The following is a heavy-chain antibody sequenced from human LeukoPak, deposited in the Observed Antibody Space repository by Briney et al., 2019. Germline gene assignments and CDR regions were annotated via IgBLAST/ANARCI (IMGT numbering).Heavy chain of an antibody. D-gene: IGHD1-26*01. Sequence: SETLSLTCTVSGGSISSGGYYWSWIRQPPGTGLEWIGEINHSGSTNYNPSLKSRVTISVDTSKNQFSLKLSSVTAADTAVYYCATSVGATGRDYWGQGTLVTVSS. V-gene: IGHV4-39*07. CDR3: ATSVGATGRDY. CDR2: INHSGST. CDR1: GGSISSGGYY. J-gene: IGHJ4*02.